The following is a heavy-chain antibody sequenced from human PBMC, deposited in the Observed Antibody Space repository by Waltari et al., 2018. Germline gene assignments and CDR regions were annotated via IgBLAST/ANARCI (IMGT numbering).Heavy chain of an antibody. J-gene: IGHJ4*02. CDR2: INQDGRDK. V-gene: IGHV3-7*01. CDR3: ARDVPNGYFDY. CDR1: GSTFKNYW. D-gene: IGHD1-1*01. Sequence: EVHLVKSGGGLIQPGGSPILSCGVSGSTFKNYWMTWVRQAPGKGLEWVANINQDGRDKNYVDSVEGRFTISRDNAQNSVYLQMNSLRAEDTAVYYCARDVPNGYFDYWGSGTLVTVSS.